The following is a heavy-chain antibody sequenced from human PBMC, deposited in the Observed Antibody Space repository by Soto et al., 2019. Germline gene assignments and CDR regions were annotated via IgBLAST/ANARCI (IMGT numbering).Heavy chain of an antibody. J-gene: IGHJ5*02. D-gene: IGHD2-2*01. Sequence: ELQLLESGGGLVQPGGSLRLSCAASGFIFSSYAMSWVRQAPGKGLEWVSAISGSGGSTYYADSVKGRFTISRDNSKNTLYLQITSLRAVDTAVYYCATEKISTGGGKWFDPWGQGTLGTVSS. V-gene: IGHV3-23*01. CDR1: GFIFSSYA. CDR2: ISGSGGST. CDR3: ATEKISTGGGKWFDP.